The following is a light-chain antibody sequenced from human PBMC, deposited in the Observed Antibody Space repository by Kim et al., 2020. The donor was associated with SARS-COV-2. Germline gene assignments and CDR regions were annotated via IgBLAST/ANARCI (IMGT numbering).Light chain of an antibody. CDR1: QTINIR. J-gene: IGKJ1*01. CDR2: QAS. CDR3: QQYNTYPWT. V-gene: IGKV1-5*03. Sequence: DVQMTQSPSTLSASVGDRVDITCRASQTINIRLAWYQQKPGKAPKLLIYQASTLDIGVPSKFSSGGYGTEFTLTISSLQPDDFATYYCQQYNTYPWTFGQGTKVEIK.